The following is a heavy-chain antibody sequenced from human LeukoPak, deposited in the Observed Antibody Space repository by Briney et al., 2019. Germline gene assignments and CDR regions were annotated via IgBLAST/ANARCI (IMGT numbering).Heavy chain of an antibody. V-gene: IGHV3-9*01. D-gene: IGHD1-26*01. CDR1: GFTFDDYA. Sequence: GRSLRLSCAASGFTFDDYAMHWVRQAPGKGLEWVSGISWNSGSIGYADSVKGRFTISRDNAKNSLYLQMNSLRAEDTALYYCAKENGGSYLDYWGRGTLVTVSS. CDR2: ISWNSGSI. J-gene: IGHJ4*02. CDR3: AKENGGSYLDY.